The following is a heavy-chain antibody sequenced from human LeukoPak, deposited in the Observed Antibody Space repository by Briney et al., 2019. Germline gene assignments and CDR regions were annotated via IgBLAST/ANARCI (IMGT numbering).Heavy chain of an antibody. V-gene: IGHV3-30*18. CDR2: VSHDGGTK. CDR3: AKEPTSYSSGWYFQH. D-gene: IGHD6-13*01. CDR1: GFTFSNDG. Sequence: LAGGSRGFSCAASGFTFSNDGMQWVRQAPGKGLEWLAVVSHDGGTKFYADSVKSRFTISRDNSKNTLDLEMYSLTTEDTAVYYCAKEPTSYSSGWYFQHWGQGTLVTVSS. J-gene: IGHJ1*01.